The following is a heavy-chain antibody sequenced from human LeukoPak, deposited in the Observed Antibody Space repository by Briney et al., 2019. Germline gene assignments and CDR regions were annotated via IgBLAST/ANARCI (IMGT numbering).Heavy chain of an antibody. CDR1: GGTFGSYA. Sequence: SPKLSYTPSGGTFGSYAISWVRQAPGQELKWMGGIIPIFGTANYAQKFQGRVTITADESTSTAYMELSSLRSEDTAVYYCARFSGYAHYFDYWGQGTLVTVSS. J-gene: IGHJ4*02. CDR2: IIPIFGTA. V-gene: IGHV1-69*01. D-gene: IGHD5-12*01. CDR3: ARFSGYAHYFDY.